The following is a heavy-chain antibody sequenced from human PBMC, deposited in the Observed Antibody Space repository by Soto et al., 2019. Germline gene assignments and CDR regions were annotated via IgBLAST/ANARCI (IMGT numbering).Heavy chain of an antibody. CDR1: GYTFISYY. Sequence: ASVKVSCKASGYTFISYYMHWVRQAPGQGLEWMGIINPTGGGTTNYAQKFQGRVTMTMDTSTSTVYMELSSLRSEDTAVYYCARSTRGYYGDYVGDGDVWGKGTTVTVSS. CDR3: ARSTRGYYGDYVGDGDV. V-gene: IGHV1-46*03. D-gene: IGHD4-17*01. CDR2: INPTGGGTT. J-gene: IGHJ6*04.